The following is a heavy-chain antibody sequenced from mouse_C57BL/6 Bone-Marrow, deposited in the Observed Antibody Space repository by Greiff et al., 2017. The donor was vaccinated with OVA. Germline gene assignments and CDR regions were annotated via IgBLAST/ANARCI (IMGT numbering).Heavy chain of an antibody. V-gene: IGHV5-16*01. Sequence: EVQVVESEGGLVQPGSSMKLSCTASGFTFSDYYMAWVRQVPEKGLEWVANINYDGSSTYYLDSLKSRFIISRDNAKNILYLQMSSLKSEDTATYYCARLRLRRGYFDVWGTGTTVTVSS. CDR2: INYDGSST. D-gene: IGHD2-4*01. CDR1: GFTFSDYY. CDR3: ARLRLRRGYFDV. J-gene: IGHJ1*03.